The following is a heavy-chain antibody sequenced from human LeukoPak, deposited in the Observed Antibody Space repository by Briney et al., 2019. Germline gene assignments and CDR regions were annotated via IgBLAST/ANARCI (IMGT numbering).Heavy chain of an antibody. V-gene: IGHV3-53*01. CDR3: ARGNFGDDSYYFDY. J-gene: IGHJ4*02. CDR1: RLTVSSNY. CDR2: IYTDGRT. D-gene: IGHD2-21*01. Sequence: PGGSLRLSCTASRLTVSSNYMSWVRQAPGKGLEWVSVIYTDGRTFYAGSVKGRLTISGDSSKNTVYLQMNSLRVEDTAVYYCARGNFGDDSYYFDYWGRGALVTVSS.